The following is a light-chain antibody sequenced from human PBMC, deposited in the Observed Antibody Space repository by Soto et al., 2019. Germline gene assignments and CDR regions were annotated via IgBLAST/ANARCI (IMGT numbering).Light chain of an antibody. CDR1: QSISSY. V-gene: IGKV1-39*01. Sequence: DIQMTQSPSSLSASVGDRVTITCRASQSISSYLNWYQQKPGKAPKLLIYAASSLQSGVPSRFSGSGSGTDFTLTISSLQPDDFATYYCQQYSSSATFGQGTKVDI. CDR3: QQYSSSAT. J-gene: IGKJ1*01. CDR2: AAS.